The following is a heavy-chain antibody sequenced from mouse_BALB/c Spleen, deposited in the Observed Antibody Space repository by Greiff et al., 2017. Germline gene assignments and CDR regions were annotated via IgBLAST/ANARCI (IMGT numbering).Heavy chain of an antibody. CDR3: LYYDYAWFAY. CDR1: GFNIKDTY. V-gene: IGHV14-3*02. CDR2: IDPANGNT. J-gene: IGHJ3*01. D-gene: IGHD2-4*01. Sequence: EVQLQQSGAELVKPGASVKLSCTASGFNIKDTYMHWVKQRPEQGLEWIGRIDPANGNTKYDPKFQGKATITADTSSNTAYLQLSSLTSEDTAVYYCLYYDYAWFAYWGQGTLVTVSA.